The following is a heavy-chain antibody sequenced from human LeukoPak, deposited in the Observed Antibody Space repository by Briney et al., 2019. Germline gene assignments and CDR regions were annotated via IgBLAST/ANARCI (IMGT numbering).Heavy chain of an antibody. CDR3: ARDKVLVPAAFDY. D-gene: IGHD2-2*01. CDR2: INLDGTET. CDR1: GFTFRNNW. V-gene: IGHV3-74*01. Sequence: GGSVRLSCTASGFTFRNNWMHWVRQAPGKGLIWVSRINLDGTETTYADSVKGRFTISRDNAKNSLYLQMNSLRAEDTAVYYCARDKVLVPAAFDYWGQGTLVTVSS. J-gene: IGHJ4*02.